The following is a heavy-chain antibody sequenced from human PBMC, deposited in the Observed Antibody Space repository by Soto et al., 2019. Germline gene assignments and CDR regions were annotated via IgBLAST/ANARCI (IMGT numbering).Heavy chain of an antibody. Sequence: QVQLVESGGGVVQPGRSLTLSWTESGFHFRNYGIHWVRQTRGKTPAGVAVIWYDGINKNYAESVRGRFTISRDNSKNTLDLPSNSLRAEDTALYYCASLRQDGGGGSYFDDWGHGALVTVSS. J-gene: IGHJ4*01. CDR2: IWYDGINK. CDR3: ASLRQDGGGGSYFDD. D-gene: IGHD6-19*01. V-gene: IGHV3-33*01. CDR1: GFHFRNYG.